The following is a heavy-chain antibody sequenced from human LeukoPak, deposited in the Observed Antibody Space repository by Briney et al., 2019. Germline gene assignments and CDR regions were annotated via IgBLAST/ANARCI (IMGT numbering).Heavy chain of an antibody. CDR1: GFTFSAYW. Sequence: PGGSLRLSCAASGFTFSAYWMTWVRQAPGKGLEWVSSITSSGTANYADSVKDRFLISRDNSKDTLFLQMNSLRVEDTAVYYCANTGSYSVYWGQGTLVTVSS. V-gene: IGHV3-23*01. CDR2: ITSSGTA. D-gene: IGHD2-21*01. J-gene: IGHJ4*02. CDR3: ANTGSYSVY.